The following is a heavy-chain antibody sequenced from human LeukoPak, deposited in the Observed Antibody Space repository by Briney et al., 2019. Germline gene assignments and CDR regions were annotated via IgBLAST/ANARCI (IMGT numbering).Heavy chain of an antibody. V-gene: IGHV5-51*01. CDR3: ARARYCSGGSCYAEY. D-gene: IGHD2-15*01. Sequence: GESLKISCKGSGYXFTTYWICWVRQMPGKGLEWMGIIYPGDSDTRYSPSFQGQVTISADKSTSTAYLQWSSLKASDTAMYYCARARYCSGGSCYAEYWGQGTLVTVSS. CDR2: IYPGDSDT. CDR1: GYXFTTYW. J-gene: IGHJ4*02.